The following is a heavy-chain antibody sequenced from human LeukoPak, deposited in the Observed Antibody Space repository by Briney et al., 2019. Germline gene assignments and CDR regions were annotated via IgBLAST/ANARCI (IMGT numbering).Heavy chain of an antibody. D-gene: IGHD6-19*01. CDR3: ASVTGGSGWFDFDY. CDR2: VYYSGST. CDR1: GGSIAGISYY. V-gene: IGHV4-39*01. Sequence: PSETLSLTCTVSGGSIAGISYYGGWIRQPPGKGLEWLGSVYYSGSTLYNTSSKGRVTIPVDTSKHQFSLRLSSETAADPAVYYCASVTGGSGWFDFDYWGQGTLVTVSS. J-gene: IGHJ4*02.